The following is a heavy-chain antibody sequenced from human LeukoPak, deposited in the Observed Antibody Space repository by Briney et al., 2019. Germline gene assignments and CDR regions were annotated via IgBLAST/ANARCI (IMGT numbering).Heavy chain of an antibody. V-gene: IGHV3-30*18. CDR3: AKDSVGGSRGYDY. CDR1: GFTFSSYG. D-gene: IGHD6-13*01. CDR2: ISYDGSNK. Sequence: GGSLRLSCAASGFTFSSYGMHWVRQAPGKGLEWVAVISYDGSNKYYADSVKGRFTISRDNSKNTLYLQMNSLRAEDTAVYYCAKDSVGGSRGYDYWGQGTLVTVSS. J-gene: IGHJ4*02.